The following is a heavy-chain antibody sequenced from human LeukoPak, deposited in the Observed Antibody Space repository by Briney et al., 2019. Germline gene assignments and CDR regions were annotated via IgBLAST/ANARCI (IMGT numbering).Heavy chain of an antibody. CDR2: ISGSGGGT. Sequence: PGGSLRLSCAASGFTFSSYAMSWVRQAPGKGLEWVSAISGSGGGTYYADSVKGRFTISRDNSKNTLYLQMNSLRAEDTAVYYCASPPGRIAVAARAQNWGQGTLVTVSS. CDR3: ASPPGRIAVAARAQN. V-gene: IGHV3-23*01. D-gene: IGHD6-19*01. CDR1: GFTFSSYA. J-gene: IGHJ4*02.